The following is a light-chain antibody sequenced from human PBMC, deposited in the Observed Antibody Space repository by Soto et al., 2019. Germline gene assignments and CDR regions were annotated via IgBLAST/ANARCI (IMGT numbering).Light chain of an antibody. V-gene: IGKV3-15*01. CDR2: GAS. J-gene: IGKJ1*01. CDR3: QQYNNWPPWT. Sequence: EIVMTQSPATLSVSPGERGTLSCRASQSISSNLAWYQQKPGQAPRLLIYGASTRATGIPARFNGSGSGTEFTLTISSLQSEDFAVYYSQQYNNWPPWTLGQGTKVDIK. CDR1: QSISSN.